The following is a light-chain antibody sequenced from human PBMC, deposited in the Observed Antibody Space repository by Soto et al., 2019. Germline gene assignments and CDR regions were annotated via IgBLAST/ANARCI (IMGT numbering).Light chain of an antibody. Sequence: EIVLTQSPGTLSLSPGERATLSCRASQSVSNNYVAWYQQKPGQAPRLLIFRASNKATGVPDRFSGGGSGTDFTLTISSLEPEDFAVYYCQQRSNWPLTFGPGTKVDIK. CDR3: QQRSNWPLT. V-gene: IGKV3-11*01. J-gene: IGKJ3*01. CDR2: RAS. CDR1: QSVSNNY.